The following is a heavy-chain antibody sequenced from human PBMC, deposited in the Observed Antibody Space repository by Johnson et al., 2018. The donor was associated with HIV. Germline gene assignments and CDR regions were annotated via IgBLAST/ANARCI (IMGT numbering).Heavy chain of an antibody. D-gene: IGHD3-22*01. CDR1: GFTFSSYA. CDR3: ARGGVGRYDRDDSPKSVFDI. CDR2: LSYGGNNK. V-gene: IGHV3-30-3*01. Sequence: QVQLVESGGGVVQPGRSLRLSCAASGFTFSSYAMHWVRQAPGKGLEWVAVLSYGGNNKYYADSVKGRFTISRDKSKNTLYLQMARLRAEDTAVYYCARGGVGRYDRDDSPKSVFDIGGEGEVVAGCS. J-gene: IGHJ3*02.